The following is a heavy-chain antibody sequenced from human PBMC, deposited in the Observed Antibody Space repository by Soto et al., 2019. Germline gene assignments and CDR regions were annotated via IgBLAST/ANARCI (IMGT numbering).Heavy chain of an antibody. CDR3: TTERRYYYDSGGH. CDR2: IKSKIDGGAT. V-gene: IGHV3-15*05. J-gene: IGHJ4*02. Sequence: EVQLVESGGGLVKPGGSLRLSCAASGFAFSKAWMSWVRQAPGKGLEWVGHIKSKIDGGATDYAAPVKGRFSISRDDSKNTLYLQMNNLEIEDTGLYYCTTERRYYYDSGGHWGQGTLVTVSS. CDR1: GFAFSKAW. D-gene: IGHD3-22*01.